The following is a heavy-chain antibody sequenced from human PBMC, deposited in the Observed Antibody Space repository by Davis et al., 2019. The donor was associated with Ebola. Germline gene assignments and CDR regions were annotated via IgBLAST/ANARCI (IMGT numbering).Heavy chain of an antibody. J-gene: IGHJ6*02. CDR3: AKSYCSGGTCYVVYYYYGVDV. Sequence: GGSLRLSCAASEFTFSSYWMSWVRQAPGKGLEWVSFIGGGGGSTYYADSVRGRFTISRDNSKNTLFLQMNSLRVEDTAVYYCAKSYCSGGTCYVVYYYYGVDVWGQGTTVTVSS. CDR1: EFTFSSYW. CDR2: IGGGGGST. V-gene: IGHV3-23*01. D-gene: IGHD2-15*01.